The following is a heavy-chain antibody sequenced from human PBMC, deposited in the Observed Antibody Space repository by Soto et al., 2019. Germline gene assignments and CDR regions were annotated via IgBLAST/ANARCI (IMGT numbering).Heavy chain of an antibody. CDR1: VYSISIGYY. V-gene: IGHV4-38-2*01. CDR3: ARGSGIYDFWSGYYSHYYYYGMDV. Sequence: SETLGVTCAVSVYSISIGYYGGWVRQPPVNGLEWTPRIYHSGSTYYNPSLKSRVTISVDTSKNQFSLKLSSVTAADTAVYYCARGSGIYDFWSGYYSHYYYYGMDVWGQGTTVTVSS. CDR2: IYHSGST. D-gene: IGHD3-3*01. J-gene: IGHJ6*02.